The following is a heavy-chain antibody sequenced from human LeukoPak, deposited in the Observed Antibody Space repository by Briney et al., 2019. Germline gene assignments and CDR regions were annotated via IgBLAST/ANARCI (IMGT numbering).Heavy chain of an antibody. CDR2: IYYSGST. D-gene: IGHD3-22*01. V-gene: IGHV4-59*12. CDR1: GGSISSYY. CDR3: ASRDSSGYMRGDAFDI. J-gene: IGHJ3*02. Sequence: PSETLSLTCSVSGGSISSYYRNWIRQPPGKGLEWIGHIYYSGSTNYNPSLKSRVTISIDTSKNQFSLKLSSVTAADTAVYYCASRDSSGYMRGDAFDIWGQGTMVTVSS.